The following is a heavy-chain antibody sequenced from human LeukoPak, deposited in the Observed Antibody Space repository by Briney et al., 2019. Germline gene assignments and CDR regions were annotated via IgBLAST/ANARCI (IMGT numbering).Heavy chain of an antibody. J-gene: IGHJ4*02. V-gene: IGHV3-48*03. CDR3: ATYIIGPTIDY. Sequence: AGGSLRLSCVASGFTFDDYAMSWVRQAPGKGLEWLSYISGSGSTIYYADSVKGRFTISRDNAKDSVGLQMNSLRADDTAIYYCATYIIGPTIDYWGQGTLVTVSA. CDR2: ISGSGSTI. D-gene: IGHD3-10*01. CDR1: GFTFDDYA.